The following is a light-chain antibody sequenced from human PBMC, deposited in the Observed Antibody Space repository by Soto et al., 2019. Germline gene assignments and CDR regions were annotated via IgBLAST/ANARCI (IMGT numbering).Light chain of an antibody. J-gene: IGKJ1*01. Sequence: EIVLTQSPGTLSLSPGERATLSCRASQSVSSSYLAWYQQKPGQAPRLLIYGASSRATGIPDRFSGSGSGTDFTVTISSLGSEVFEVYYRKKYVSSPLWTCGKGTKGE. CDR1: QSVSSSY. V-gene: IGKV3-20*01. CDR3: KKYVSSPLWT. CDR2: GAS.